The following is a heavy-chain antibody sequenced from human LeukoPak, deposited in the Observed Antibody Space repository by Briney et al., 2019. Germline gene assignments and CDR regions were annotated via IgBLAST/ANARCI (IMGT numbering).Heavy chain of an antibody. Sequence: PGGSLRLSCAASGFTFSSYGMHWVRQAPGKGLEWVAVISYDGSNTYYADSVKGRFTISRDNSKNTLYLQMNSLRAEDTAVYYCAKPPVAVGRTYYFDYWGQGTLVTVSS. CDR2: ISYDGSNT. D-gene: IGHD6-19*01. CDR1: GFTFSSYG. V-gene: IGHV3-30*18. J-gene: IGHJ4*02. CDR3: AKPPVAVGRTYYFDY.